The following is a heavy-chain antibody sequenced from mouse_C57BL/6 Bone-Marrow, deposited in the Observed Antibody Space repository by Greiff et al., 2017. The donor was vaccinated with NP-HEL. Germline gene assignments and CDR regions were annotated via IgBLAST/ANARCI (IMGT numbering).Heavy chain of an antibody. J-gene: IGHJ4*01. CDR1: GFTFNTYA. V-gene: IGHV10-3*01. CDR2: IRSKSSNYAT. CDR3: VRDREGSSLFNYAMDY. D-gene: IGHD1-1*01. Sequence: EVKLMESGGGLVQPKGSLKLSCAASGFTFNTYAMHWVRQAPGKGLEWVARIRSKSSNYATYYADSVKDRFTISRDDSQSMLYRQMNNLKTEDTAMYYCVRDREGSSLFNYAMDYWGQGTSVTVSS.